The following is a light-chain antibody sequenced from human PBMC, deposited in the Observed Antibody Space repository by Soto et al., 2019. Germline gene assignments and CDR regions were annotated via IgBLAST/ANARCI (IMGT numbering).Light chain of an antibody. CDR2: DAS. CDR1: QSVRSN. V-gene: IGKV3D-15*02. CDR3: QQYYGSPGIT. Sequence: EKVMKQSPATLSVSPGERATLSCRASQSVRSNLAWYQQTPGQPPRLLIYDASTRATGIPSRFSGSGSGTEFTLTISSLEPEDFAVYYCQQYYGSPGITFGQGTRLEIK. J-gene: IGKJ5*01.